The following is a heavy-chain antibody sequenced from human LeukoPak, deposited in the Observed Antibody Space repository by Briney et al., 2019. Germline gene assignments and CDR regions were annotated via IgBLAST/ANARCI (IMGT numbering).Heavy chain of an antibody. CDR2: FDPEDGET. V-gene: IGHV1-24*01. CDR3: ATNNPIVVVPAAFRDYYYYMDV. Sequence: ASVKVPCKVSGYTLTELSMHWVRQAPGKGLEWMGGFDPEDGETIHAQKFQGRVTMTEDTSTDTAYMELSSLRSEDTAVYYCATNNPIVVVPAAFRDYYYYMDVWGKGTTVTVSS. CDR1: GYTLTELS. D-gene: IGHD2-2*01. J-gene: IGHJ6*03.